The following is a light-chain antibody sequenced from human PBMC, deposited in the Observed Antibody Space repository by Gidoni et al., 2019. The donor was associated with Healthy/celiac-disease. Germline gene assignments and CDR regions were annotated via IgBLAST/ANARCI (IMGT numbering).Light chain of an antibody. Sequence: QSVLTQPPSASGTPGPRVTISCSGSSSNGGSNTVHWYQQLPGTAPKLLIYSTNRRPSGVPDRFSGSKSGTSASLAISGLQSEGEANYYCAAWDDSLNGAVFGGGTQLTVL. CDR1: SSNGGSNT. CDR3: AAWDDSLNGAV. CDR2: STN. V-gene: IGLV1-44*01. J-gene: IGLJ7*01.